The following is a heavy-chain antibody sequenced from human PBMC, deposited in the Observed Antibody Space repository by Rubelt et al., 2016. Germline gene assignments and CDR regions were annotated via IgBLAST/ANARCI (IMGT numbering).Heavy chain of an antibody. D-gene: IGHD2-15*01. CDR2: IIPIFGTA. CDR3: ARDSYYGGGSCYDWYFDL. Sequence: GQGLEWMGGIIPIFGTANYAQKFQGRVTITADESTSTAYMELSSLRSEDTAVYYCARDSYYGGGSCYDWYFDLWGRGTLVTVSS. V-gene: IGHV1-69*01. J-gene: IGHJ2*01.